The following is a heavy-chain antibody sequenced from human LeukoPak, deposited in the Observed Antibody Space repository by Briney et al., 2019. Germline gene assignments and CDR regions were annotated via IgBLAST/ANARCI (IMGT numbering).Heavy chain of an antibody. CDR2: ISGDGVSP. Sequence: PGGSLRLSCAASGFTFNNYALTWVRQTPGKGLECVSAISGDGVSPYYADSVRGRFTISRDNSKNTLYLQMNSLRAEDTAVYYCARSSSGYYYTLIDYWGQGTLVTVSS. J-gene: IGHJ4*02. CDR3: ARSSSGYYYTLIDY. CDR1: GFTFNNYA. D-gene: IGHD3-22*01. V-gene: IGHV3-23*01.